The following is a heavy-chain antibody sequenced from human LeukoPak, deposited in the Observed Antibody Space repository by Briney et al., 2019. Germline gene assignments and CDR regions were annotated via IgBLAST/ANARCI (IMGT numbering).Heavy chain of an antibody. D-gene: IGHD5-12*01. CDR3: AKSKGSGYDWDY. Sequence: GGSLRLSCAASGFTFSSHAMSWVRQAPGKGLEWVSAISGSGGSTYCADSVKGRFTISRDNSKNTLYLQMNSLRAEDTAVYYCAKSKGSGYDWDYWGQGTLVTVSS. CDR2: ISGSGGST. V-gene: IGHV3-23*01. CDR1: GFTFSSHA. J-gene: IGHJ4*02.